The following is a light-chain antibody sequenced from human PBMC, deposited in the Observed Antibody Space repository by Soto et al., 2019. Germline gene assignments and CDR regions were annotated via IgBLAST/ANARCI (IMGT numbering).Light chain of an antibody. CDR1: QSVSSN. CDR3: QQYNNWPET. Sequence: DIVMTQSPATLSVSPGERATLSCRASQSVSSNLAWYQQKPGQAPRLLIYGASTRATGIPARFSGSGSGTEFTLTISSLQSEGFAVYYCQQYNNWPETFGQGDQGGYQ. V-gene: IGKV3-15*01. CDR2: GAS. J-gene: IGKJ1*01.